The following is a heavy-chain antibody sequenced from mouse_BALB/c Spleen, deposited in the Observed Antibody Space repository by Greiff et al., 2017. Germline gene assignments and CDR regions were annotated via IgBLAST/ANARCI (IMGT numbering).Heavy chain of an antibody. V-gene: IGHV3-6*02. CDR2: ISYDGSN. D-gene: IGHD1-2*01. Sequence: EVQLQQSGPGLVKPSQSLSLTCSVTGYSITSGYYWNWIRQFPGNKLEWMGYISYDGSNNYNPSLKNRISITRDTSKNQFFLKLNSVTTEDTATYYCARERNYYGYDAMDYWGQGTSVTVSS. CDR3: ARERNYYGYDAMDY. J-gene: IGHJ4*01. CDR1: GYSITSGYY.